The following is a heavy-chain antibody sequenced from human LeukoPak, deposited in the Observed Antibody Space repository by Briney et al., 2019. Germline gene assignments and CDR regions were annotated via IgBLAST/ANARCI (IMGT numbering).Heavy chain of an antibody. CDR3: AKDRSIGTYYTFDH. D-gene: IGHD3-10*01. Sequence: GGSLRLSCAASGFIFSNYGMSWVRQAPGKGLEWVSSISASAAMTYYADSVKGRFTVSRDNSNNRLYLQMSGLTAADTAVYYCAKDRSIGTYYTFDHWGQGTLVTVSS. J-gene: IGHJ4*02. V-gene: IGHV3-23*01. CDR2: ISASAAMT. CDR1: GFIFSNYG.